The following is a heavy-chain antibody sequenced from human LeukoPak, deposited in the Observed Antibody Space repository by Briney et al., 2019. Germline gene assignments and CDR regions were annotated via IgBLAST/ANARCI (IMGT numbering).Heavy chain of an antibody. CDR2: ISSSSSYI. Sequence: GGSLRLSCAASGFTFSSYSMNWVRQAPGKGLEWVSSISSSSSYIYYADSVKGRFTISRDNAKNSLYLQMNSLRAEDTAVYYCARASGIAALYFDYWGQGTLVTVSS. D-gene: IGHD6-6*01. CDR1: GFTFSSYS. J-gene: IGHJ4*02. CDR3: ARASGIAALYFDY. V-gene: IGHV3-21*01.